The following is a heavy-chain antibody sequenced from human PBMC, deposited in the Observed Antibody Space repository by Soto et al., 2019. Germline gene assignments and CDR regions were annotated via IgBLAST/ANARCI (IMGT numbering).Heavy chain of an antibody. CDR1: GFTFSYYT. CDR3: ARDIVRSGSLAFDY. J-gene: IGHJ4*02. CDR2: TAYDGSNK. Sequence: GGSLRLSCAASGFTFSYYTMHWVRQAPGKGLEWVALTAYDGSNKYYADSVRGRFSISRDNSKNTLYLQMNSLRPEDTAVYYCARDIVRSGSLAFDYWGQGALVTVSS. D-gene: IGHD1-26*01. V-gene: IGHV3-30-3*01.